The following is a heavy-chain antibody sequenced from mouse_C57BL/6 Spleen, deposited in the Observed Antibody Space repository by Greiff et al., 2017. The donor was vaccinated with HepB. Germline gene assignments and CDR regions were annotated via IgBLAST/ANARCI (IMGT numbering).Heavy chain of an antibody. CDR2: IDPSDSET. J-gene: IGHJ3*01. CDR1: GYTFTSYW. D-gene: IGHD4-1*01. CDR3: AREEAGTGFAY. Sequence: QVQLQQPGAELVRPGSSVKLSCKASGYTFTSYWMHWVKQRPIQGLEWIGNIDPSDSETHYNQKFKDKATLTVDKSSSTAYMQLSSLTSEDSAVYYCAREEAGTGFAYWGQGTLVTVSA. V-gene: IGHV1-52*01.